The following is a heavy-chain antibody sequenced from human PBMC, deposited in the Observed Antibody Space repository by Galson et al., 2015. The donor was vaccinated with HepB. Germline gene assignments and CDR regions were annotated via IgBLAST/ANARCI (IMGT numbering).Heavy chain of an antibody. V-gene: IGHV1-18*04. D-gene: IGHD1-26*01. Sequence: SVKVSCKASGYTFTTYGINWVRQAPGQGLEWMGWISVYNGNTNYARKFQGRVTMTTDTSTSTAYMEMKTLRSDDTAVYYCARDRGYSGSYYGFDDWGQGTLVTVSS. J-gene: IGHJ4*02. CDR1: GYTFTTYG. CDR2: ISVYNGNT. CDR3: ARDRGYSGSYYGFDD.